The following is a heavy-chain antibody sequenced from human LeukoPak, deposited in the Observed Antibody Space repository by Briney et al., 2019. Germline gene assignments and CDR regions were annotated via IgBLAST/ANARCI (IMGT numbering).Heavy chain of an antibody. V-gene: IGHV3-74*01. D-gene: IGHD2-2*01. Sequence: GGSLRLSCAASGFTFSSYWMHWVRQAPGKGLVWVSRINSDGSITTYADSVRGRLTTSTDNAKSTLYLQMNSLRADDTAVYYCASSTQISKYADYWGQGALVTVSS. J-gene: IGHJ4*02. CDR3: ASSTQISKYADY. CDR1: GFTFSSYW. CDR2: INSDGSIT.